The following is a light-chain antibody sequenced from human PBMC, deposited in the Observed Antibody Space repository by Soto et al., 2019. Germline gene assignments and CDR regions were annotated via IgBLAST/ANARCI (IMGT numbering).Light chain of an antibody. CDR1: QSVSSY. J-gene: IGKJ3*01. V-gene: IGKV3-11*01. Sequence: EIVLTQSPATLSLSPGERATLSCRASQSVSSYLAWYQQKPGQAPRLLIYDASNRATGIPARFSGSGSGTDFTLTISSLEPEDFAVYYCQQRSNWPSTFRPGTKVDIK. CDR2: DAS. CDR3: QQRSNWPST.